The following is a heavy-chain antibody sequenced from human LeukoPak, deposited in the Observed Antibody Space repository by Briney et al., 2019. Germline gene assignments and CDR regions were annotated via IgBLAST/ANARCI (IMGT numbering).Heavy chain of an antibody. J-gene: IGHJ6*02. D-gene: IGHD1-1*01. Sequence: ASVKVSCKASAYTFTSYGISWVRQAPGQGLGWMGWISPFTGHTYYTPKLQGRITMTTDTSTNTAYMELRSLRSDDTAVYYCARDSPNWNLDIDYYYGMDVWGQGTTVTVSS. CDR1: AYTFTSYG. V-gene: IGHV1-18*01. CDR2: ISPFTGHT. CDR3: ARDSPNWNLDIDYYYGMDV.